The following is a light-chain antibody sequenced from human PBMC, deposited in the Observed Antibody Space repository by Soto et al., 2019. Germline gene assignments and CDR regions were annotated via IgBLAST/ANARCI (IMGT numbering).Light chain of an antibody. J-gene: IGKJ5*01. V-gene: IGKV3-15*01. CDR2: DTS. Sequence: EIVMKKSPATLSVYTGERATLSCRASQSVSIKLAWYQQKPGQAPRLLIYDTSTRATGIPARFSGSGSGTEFTLTISSLQSEDFAVYYCQQYNNWPPITFGHGGLLEIK. CDR1: QSVSIK. CDR3: QQYNNWPPIT.